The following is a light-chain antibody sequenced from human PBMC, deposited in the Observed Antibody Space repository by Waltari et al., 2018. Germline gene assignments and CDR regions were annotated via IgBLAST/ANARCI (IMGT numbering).Light chain of an antibody. V-gene: IGKV4-1*01. CDR1: QSVLYSSNNKNY. CDR3: QQYYSTLYT. J-gene: IGKJ2*01. Sequence: TINCKSSQSVLYSSNNKNYLAWYQQKPGQPPKLLIYWASTRESGVPDRFSGSGSGTDFTLTISSLQAEDVAVYYCQQYYSTLYTFGQGTKLEIK. CDR2: WAS.